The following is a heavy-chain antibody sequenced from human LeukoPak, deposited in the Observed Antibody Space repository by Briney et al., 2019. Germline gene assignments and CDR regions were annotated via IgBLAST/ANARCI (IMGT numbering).Heavy chain of an antibody. D-gene: IGHD2-15*01. CDR1: GGSISSGGYS. Sequence: PSQTLSLTCAVSGGSISSGGYSWSWIRQPPGKGLEWIGYIYHGGSANYNPSLKSRVTISVDRSKNQFSLKLNSVTAADTALYFCARAGDLIVVAMGAFDVWGQGTMVTVSS. J-gene: IGHJ3*01. V-gene: IGHV4-30-2*01. CDR2: IYHGGSA. CDR3: ARAGDLIVVAMGAFDV.